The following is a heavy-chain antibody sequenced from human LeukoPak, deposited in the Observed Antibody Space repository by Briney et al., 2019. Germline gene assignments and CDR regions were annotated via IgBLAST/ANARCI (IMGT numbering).Heavy chain of an antibody. CDR2: IRSSADTV. CDR3: ARGMTTVTTAFDY. CDR1: GFTFSSYD. V-gene: IGHV3-48*03. J-gene: IGHJ4*02. Sequence: GGSLRLSCAASGFTFSSYDMNWVRQAPGKGLEWVSFIRSSADTVYYTDSVKGRFTISRDNAKNSLYLQMNSLRAEDTAVYYCARGMTTVTTAFDYWGQGTLVTVSS. D-gene: IGHD4-17*01.